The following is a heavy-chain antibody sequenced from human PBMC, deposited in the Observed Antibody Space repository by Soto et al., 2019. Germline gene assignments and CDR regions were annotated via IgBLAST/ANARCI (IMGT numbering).Heavy chain of an antibody. CDR3: ARGHLAVVPVASWYFYMDV. CDR2: INPNSGGT. Sequence: ASVKVSCKASGYTFTGYYMHWVRQAPGQGHEWMGWINPNSGGTNYAQKFQGWVTMTRDTSISTAYMELSSLRSEDTAVYYCARGHLAVVPVASWYFYMDVWGKGTTVTVSS. CDR1: GYTFTGYY. V-gene: IGHV1-2*04. D-gene: IGHD2-2*01. J-gene: IGHJ6*03.